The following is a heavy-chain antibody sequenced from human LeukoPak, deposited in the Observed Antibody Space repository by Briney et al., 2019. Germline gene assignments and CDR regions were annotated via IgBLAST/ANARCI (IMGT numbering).Heavy chain of an antibody. D-gene: IGHD6-13*01. CDR1: GGSISSSSYY. CDR3: ASPDSSGIASPSAFDI. Sequence: PSETLSLTCTVSGGSISSSSYYWGWIRQPPGKGLEWIGSIYYSGSTYYNPSLKSRVTISVDTSKNQFSLKLSSVTAADTAVYYCASPDSSGIASPSAFDIWGQGTMVTVSS. V-gene: IGHV4-39*01. J-gene: IGHJ3*02. CDR2: IYYSGST.